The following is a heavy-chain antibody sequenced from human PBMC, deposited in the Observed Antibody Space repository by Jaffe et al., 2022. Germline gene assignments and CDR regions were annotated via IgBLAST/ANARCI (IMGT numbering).Heavy chain of an antibody. CDR3: ARAAIYSGYEIGVYYYYYMDV. CDR2: IIPIFGTA. CDR1: GGTFSSYA. D-gene: IGHD5-12*01. J-gene: IGHJ6*03. V-gene: IGHV1-69*01. Sequence: QVQLVQSGAEVKKPGSSVKVSCKASGGTFSSYAISWVRQAPGQGLEWMGGIIPIFGTANYAQKFQGRVTITADESTSTAYMELSSLRSEDTAVYYCARAAIYSGYEIGVYYYYYMDVWGKGTTVTVSS.